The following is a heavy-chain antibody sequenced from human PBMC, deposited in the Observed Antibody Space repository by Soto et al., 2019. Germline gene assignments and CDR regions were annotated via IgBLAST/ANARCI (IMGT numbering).Heavy chain of an antibody. CDR1: GYTLTDYY. J-gene: IGHJ6*02. CDR3: ARSTGSYSYYRMDV. D-gene: IGHD1-26*01. CDR2: INPKNGDT. Sequence: QVQLVQSGAEVKKPGASVKFSCKASGYTLTDYYMHWVRQAPGQGLEWMGWINPKNGDTNSAQKFRGRVTMTRDTSISTAYLELSSLSSDDTAVYYCARSTGSYSYYRMDVWGQATTVTVSS. V-gene: IGHV1-2*02.